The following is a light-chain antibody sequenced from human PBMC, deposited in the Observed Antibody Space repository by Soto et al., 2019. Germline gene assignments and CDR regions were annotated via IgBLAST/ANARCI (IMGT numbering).Light chain of an antibody. V-gene: IGLV2-14*01. CDR2: EVS. CDR1: SSDVGGYNY. Sequence: QSVLTQPASVSGSPGQSITISCTGTSSDVGGYNYVSWCQQHPGKAPKLMIYEVSNRPSGVSNRFSGSKSGNTASLTISGLQAEDEADYYCSSYTSSSTHVVFGGGTKVTVL. CDR3: SSYTSSSTHVV. J-gene: IGLJ2*01.